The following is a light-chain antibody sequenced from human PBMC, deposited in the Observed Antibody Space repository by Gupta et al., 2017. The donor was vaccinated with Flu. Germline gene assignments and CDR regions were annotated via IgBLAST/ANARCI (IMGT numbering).Light chain of an antibody. CDR1: SSDVGGYNY. V-gene: IGLV2-14*01. J-gene: IGLJ2*01. Sequence: QSALTQPASVSGSPGQSITISCTGTSSDVGGYNYVSWYQQYAGKAPRLIIYEVSNRHSGVSNRVSGSKSGNTAALTISGLQAEDEADYYCSSYSSSSSISVVFGGGTKLTVV. CDR3: SSYSSSSSISVV. CDR2: EVS.